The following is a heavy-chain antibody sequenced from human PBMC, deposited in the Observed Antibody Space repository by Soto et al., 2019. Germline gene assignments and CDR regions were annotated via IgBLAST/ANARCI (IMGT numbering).Heavy chain of an antibody. Sequence: PGGSLRLSCAASGFTFGSYALSWVRQPPGKGLGSVSAITASGNSGYYADAVKGRFTSTGDSSKNTLYLRMNSLRAEDTAVDYCAKGRRLIPCDYWGQGTLVTVSS. D-gene: IGHD3-16*01. CDR3: AKGRRLIPCDY. CDR2: ITASGNSG. V-gene: IGHV3-23*01. J-gene: IGHJ4*02. CDR1: GFTFGSYA.